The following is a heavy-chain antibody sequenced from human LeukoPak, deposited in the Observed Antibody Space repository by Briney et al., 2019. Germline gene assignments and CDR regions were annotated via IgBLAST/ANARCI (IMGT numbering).Heavy chain of an antibody. Sequence: GGSLRLSCAASGFTFSSYWMSWVRQAPGKGLEWVANIKQDGSEKYYVDSVKGRSTISRDNAKNSLYLQMNSLRAEDTAVYYCARGLSRGYSGYDPSYYFDYWGQGTLVTVSS. CDR2: IKQDGSEK. J-gene: IGHJ4*02. CDR3: ARGLSRGYSGYDPSYYFDY. V-gene: IGHV3-7*01. D-gene: IGHD5-12*01. CDR1: GFTFSSYW.